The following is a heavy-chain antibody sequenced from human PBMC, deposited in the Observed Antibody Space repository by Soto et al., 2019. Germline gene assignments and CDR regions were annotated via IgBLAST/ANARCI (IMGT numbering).Heavy chain of an antibody. J-gene: IGHJ4*02. CDR1: GGSISSYY. CDR3: ATTTTVVTPDFDY. V-gene: IGHV4-59*01. D-gene: IGHD4-17*01. Sequence: SETLSLTCTGSGGSISSYYWSWIRQPPGKGLEWIRYIYYSGSTNYNPSLKSRVTLSVDTSKTQFSLKLSSVTVADTDVYYCATTTTVVTPDFDYWGQGTLVTVSS. CDR2: IYYSGST.